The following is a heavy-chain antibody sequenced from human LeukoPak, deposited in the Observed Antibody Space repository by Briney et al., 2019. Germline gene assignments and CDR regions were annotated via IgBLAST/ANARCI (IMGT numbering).Heavy chain of an antibody. D-gene: IGHD1-26*01. J-gene: IGHJ6*03. V-gene: IGHV3-7*01. CDR3: ARAIGTYLGYYMDV. Sequence: PGGSLRLSCAASGFTFSSYWMSWVRQAPGKGLEWVANIKQDGSEKYYVDSVKGRFTISRDNAKNSLYLQMNSLRAEDTAVYYCARAIGTYLGYYMDVWGKGTTVTVSS. CDR2: IKQDGSEK. CDR1: GFTFSSYW.